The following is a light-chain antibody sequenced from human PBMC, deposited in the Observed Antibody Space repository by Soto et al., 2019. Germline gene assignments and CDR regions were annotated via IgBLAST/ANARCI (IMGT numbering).Light chain of an antibody. CDR1: STDVGAYNF. J-gene: IGLJ3*02. V-gene: IGLV2-8*01. CDR2: EVT. Sequence: ALTQPPSASGSPGQSVTISCTGTSTDVGAYNFVSWYQQHPGKAPKLMIYEVTKRPSGVPDRFSGSKSGNTASLTVSGLQGDDEADYYCGSHAGNSNLVFGGGTKLTVL. CDR3: GSHAGNSNLV.